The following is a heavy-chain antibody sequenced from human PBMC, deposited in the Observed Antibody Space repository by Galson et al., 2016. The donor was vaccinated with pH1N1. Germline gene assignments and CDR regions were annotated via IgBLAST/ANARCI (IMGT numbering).Heavy chain of an antibody. V-gene: IGHV3-48*04. Sequence: SLRLSCAASGFTFSSYSMNWVRQAPGKGLEWVSYISLSSSIIHYADSVKGRFIISRDSAKNSRYLQMNSLRAEDTALYYCAREGLWPGVDAFDIWGQGTMVTVSS. CDR1: GFTFSSYS. D-gene: IGHD4/OR15-4a*01. CDR3: AREGLWPGVDAFDI. CDR2: ISLSSSII. J-gene: IGHJ3*02.